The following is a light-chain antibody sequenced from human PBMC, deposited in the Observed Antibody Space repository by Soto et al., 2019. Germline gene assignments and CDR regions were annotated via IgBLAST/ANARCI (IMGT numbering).Light chain of an antibody. V-gene: IGKV1-5*01. Sequence: DIQMTQSPSTLSASVGDRVTITCRASQSISSWLAWYQQKPGKAPKLLIYDASSLESGVPSRFSGSGSGTEFNLTISSLQPDDFATYYCQHYNSYSEAFGQGPKVELK. J-gene: IGKJ1*01. CDR1: QSISSW. CDR2: DAS. CDR3: QHYNSYSEA.